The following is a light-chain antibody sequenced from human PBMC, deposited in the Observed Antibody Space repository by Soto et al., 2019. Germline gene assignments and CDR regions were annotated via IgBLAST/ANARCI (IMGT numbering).Light chain of an antibody. J-gene: IGLJ7*01. CDR3: QVWDSTRDHAV. CDR2: FDS. V-gene: IGLV3-21*04. CDR1: NIASKS. Sequence: SYELTQAPSVSMAPGQTARITCGGNNIASKSGHWYQQKPGQAPVLVIYFDSGRPSGIPERFSGSNSGDTATLTISRVEAEDEADYYCQVWDSTRDHAVFGGGTQLTVL.